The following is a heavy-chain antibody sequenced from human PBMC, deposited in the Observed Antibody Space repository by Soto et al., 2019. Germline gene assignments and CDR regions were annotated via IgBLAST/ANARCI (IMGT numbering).Heavy chain of an antibody. V-gene: IGHV1-69*06. D-gene: IGHD2-21*01. Sequence: QVRLVQSGAEVKKPGSSVKVSCKVSGGTFSKYSLSWVRQTPGQGLEWMGGITPFVDTSNYAQRFLGRVTITANNSTNTPFLEVRGLKSGDTALYFCASTSYCNGSGCYSRHYYGMDVWGQGTTVTVSS. CDR1: GGTFSKYS. CDR3: ASTSYCNGSGCYSRHYYGMDV. J-gene: IGHJ6*02. CDR2: ITPFVDTS.